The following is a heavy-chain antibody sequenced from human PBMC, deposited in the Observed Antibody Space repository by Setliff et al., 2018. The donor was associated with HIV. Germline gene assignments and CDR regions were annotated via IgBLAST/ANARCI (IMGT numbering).Heavy chain of an antibody. CDR3: AAAIRGVFEAFDI. CDR1: GGTFSRYG. D-gene: IGHD3-10*01. Sequence: SVKVSCKASGGTFSRYGINWVRQAPGQGLEWMGGIIPTFGSANYAPRFQGRVTILTDESTRTAYLELSSLTSENTAVYYCAAAIRGVFEAFDIWGQGTVVTVS. V-gene: IGHV1-69*05. CDR2: IIPTFGSA. J-gene: IGHJ3*02.